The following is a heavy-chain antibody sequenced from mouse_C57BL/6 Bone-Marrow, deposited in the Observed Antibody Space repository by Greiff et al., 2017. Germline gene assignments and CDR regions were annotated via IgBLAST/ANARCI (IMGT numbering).Heavy chain of an antibody. J-gene: IGHJ1*03. CDR2: IDPSDSYT. CDR1: GYTFTSYW. D-gene: IGHD2-4*01. V-gene: IGHV1-69*01. Sequence: QVQLQQPGAELVMPGASVKLSCKASGYTFTSYWMHWVKQRPGQGLEWIGEIDPSDSYTNYNQKLKGKSTLTVEKSSSTAYMQLSRLTSEDSAVYYCSREFYDYSGPWYFDVWGTGTTVTVSS. CDR3: SREFYDYSGPWYFDV.